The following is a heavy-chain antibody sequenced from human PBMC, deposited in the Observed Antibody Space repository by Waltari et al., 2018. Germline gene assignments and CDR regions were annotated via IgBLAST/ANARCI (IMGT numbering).Heavy chain of an antibody. Sequence: EVQLVESGGGLVQPGGSLRLSCAASGFTFSSYSMNWVRQAPGKGLEWVSYISSSSSTIYYADSVKGRFTISRDNAKNSLYLQMNSLRAEDTAVYYCARVPQSYSEDYWGQGTLVTVSS. CDR1: GFTFSSYS. J-gene: IGHJ4*02. V-gene: IGHV3-48*01. CDR2: ISSSSSTI. D-gene: IGHD3-3*01. CDR3: ARVPQSYSEDY.